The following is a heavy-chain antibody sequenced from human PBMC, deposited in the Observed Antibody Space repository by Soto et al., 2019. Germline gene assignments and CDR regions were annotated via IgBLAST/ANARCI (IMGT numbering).Heavy chain of an antibody. V-gene: IGHV1-3*01. D-gene: IGHD2-21*02. Sequence: ASVKVSCKASGYTFTTYALHWVRQAPGQRLEWMGWINAGNGNTKYSQKFQGRVTITRDTSASTAYMELSSLRSEDTAVYYCARSIVVVTALDYWGQGTLVTVSS. CDR3: ARSIVVVTALDY. J-gene: IGHJ4*02. CDR2: INAGNGNT. CDR1: GYTFTTYA.